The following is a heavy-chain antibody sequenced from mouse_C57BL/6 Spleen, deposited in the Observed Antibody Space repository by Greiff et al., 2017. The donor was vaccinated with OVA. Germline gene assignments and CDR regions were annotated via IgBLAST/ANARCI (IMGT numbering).Heavy chain of an antibody. J-gene: IGHJ1*03. D-gene: IGHD1-1*01. V-gene: IGHV1-52*01. CDR3: ARTGSSSYWYFDV. Sequence: VQLQQPGAELVRPGSSVKLSCKASGYTFTSYWMHWVKQRPIQGLEWIGNIDPSDSETHYNQKFKDKATLTVDKSSSTAYMQLSSLTSEDSAVYYCARTGSSSYWYFDVWGTGTTVTVSS. CDR2: IDPSDSET. CDR1: GYTFTSYW.